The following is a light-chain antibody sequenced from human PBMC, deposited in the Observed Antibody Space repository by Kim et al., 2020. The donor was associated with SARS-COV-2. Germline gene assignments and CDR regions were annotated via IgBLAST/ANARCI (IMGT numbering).Light chain of an antibody. Sequence: CPGERATRASRASESVSSSYLAWYKQRPGQAPRLLIHGTANRATGIPDRFSGSGSGTDFSLTISRLEPEDFAVYYCQQYGRSPLTFGGGTEVDIK. CDR3: QQYGRSPLT. J-gene: IGKJ4*01. CDR2: GTA. V-gene: IGKV3-20*01. CDR1: ESVSSSY.